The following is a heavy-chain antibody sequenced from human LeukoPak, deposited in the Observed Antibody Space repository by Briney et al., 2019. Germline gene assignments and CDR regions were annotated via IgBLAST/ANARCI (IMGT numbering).Heavy chain of an antibody. J-gene: IGHJ6*02. CDR1: GFTFSSYS. CDR3: ARDLLSYGMDV. CDR2: ISSSSSYI. Sequence: GGSLRLSCAASGFTFSSYSINWVRQAPGKGLEWVSSISSSSSYIYYADSVRGRFTISRDNAKRSLYLQMNSLRAEDTAVYYCARDLLSYGMDVWGQGTTVTVSS. V-gene: IGHV3-21*01.